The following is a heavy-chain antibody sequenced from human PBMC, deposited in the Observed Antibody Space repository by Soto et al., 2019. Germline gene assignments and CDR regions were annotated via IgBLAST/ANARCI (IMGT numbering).Heavy chain of an antibody. J-gene: IGHJ5*02. V-gene: IGHV1-69*13. CDR1: AGTFSSYG. CDR3: ARGGGYSYNWFDP. Sequence: SVKVSCKASAGTFSSYGISWVRQAPGEELEWMGGMIPIFGTANYAQKFQGRVTITADESTSTAYMELSSLRSEDTAVYYCARGGGYSYNWFDPWGQGTLVTVSS. CDR2: MIPIFGTA. D-gene: IGHD5-18*01.